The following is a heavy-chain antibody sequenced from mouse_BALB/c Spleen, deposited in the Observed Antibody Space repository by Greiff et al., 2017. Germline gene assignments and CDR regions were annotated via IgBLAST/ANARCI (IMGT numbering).Heavy chain of an antibody. Sequence: EVQGVESGPELEKPGASVKISCKASGYSFTGYNMNWVKQSNGKSLEWIGNIDPYYGGTSYNQKFKGKATLTVDKSSSTAYMQLKSLTSEDSAVYYCARDGSSYGRFAYWGQGTLVTVSA. J-gene: IGHJ3*01. CDR2: IDPYYGGT. D-gene: IGHD1-1*01. CDR1: GYSFTGYN. V-gene: IGHV1-39*01. CDR3: ARDGSSYGRFAY.